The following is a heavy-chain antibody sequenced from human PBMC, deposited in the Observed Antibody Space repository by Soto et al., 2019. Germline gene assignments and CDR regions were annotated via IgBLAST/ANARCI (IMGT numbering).Heavy chain of an antibody. CDR3: ARGRYCLTGRCFPNWFDS. V-gene: IGHV4-30-4*01. CDR1: GDSISTVDYF. Sequence: SETLSLTCSVSGDSISTVDYFWAWVRQPPGQALEYIGYIYKSATTYYNPSFESRVAISLDTSKSQFSLNVTSLTAADTAVYFCARGRYCLTGRCFPNWFDSWGQEPWSPSPQ. D-gene: IGHD2-15*01. J-gene: IGHJ5*01. CDR2: IYKSATT.